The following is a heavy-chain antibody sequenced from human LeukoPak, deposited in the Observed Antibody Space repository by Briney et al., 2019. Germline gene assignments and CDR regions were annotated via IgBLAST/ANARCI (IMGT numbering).Heavy chain of an antibody. CDR2: INPNSGVT. Sequence: GASVKVSCKASGGTFSSYAISWVRQAPGQGLEWMGWINPNSGVTNYAQKFQGSQGRVTMTRDTSISTAYMELSSLRSDDTAVYYCARDWSGYNPISYFDYWGQGTLVTVSS. CDR3: ARDWSGYNPISYFDY. J-gene: IGHJ4*02. V-gene: IGHV1-2*02. D-gene: IGHD5-24*01. CDR1: GGTFSSYA.